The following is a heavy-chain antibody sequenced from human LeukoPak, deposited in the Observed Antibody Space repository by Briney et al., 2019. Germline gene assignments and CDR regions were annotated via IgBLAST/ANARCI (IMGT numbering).Heavy chain of an antibody. Sequence: SETLSLTCTVSGGSISSYYWSWIRQPPGKGLEWIGYIYYRGSTNYNPSLKSRVTISVDTSKNQFSLKLSSVTAADTAVYYCARLSSGWSHFDYWGQGTLVTVSS. CDR2: IYYRGST. J-gene: IGHJ4*02. CDR1: GGSISSYY. V-gene: IGHV4-59*01. D-gene: IGHD6-19*01. CDR3: ARLSSGWSHFDY.